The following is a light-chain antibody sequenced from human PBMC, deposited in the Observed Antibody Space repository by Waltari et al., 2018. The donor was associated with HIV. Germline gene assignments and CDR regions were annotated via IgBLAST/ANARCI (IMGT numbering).Light chain of an antibody. CDR3: QQLNSYPVT. CDR2: AAS. J-gene: IGKJ5*01. V-gene: IGKV1-9*01. CDR1: QGINNY. Sequence: DIQLTQSPSFLSASVVDRVTITCRPSQGINNYLAWYQQKPGSATKLLIYAASTLQIGGQSRFSGSGSGTEFTLTITSLQAEDSATYYCQQLNSYPVTFGRGKRLEIK.